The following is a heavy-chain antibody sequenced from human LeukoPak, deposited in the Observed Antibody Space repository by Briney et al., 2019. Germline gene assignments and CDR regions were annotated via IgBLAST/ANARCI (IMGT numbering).Heavy chain of an antibody. CDR1: GGTFSSYA. D-gene: IGHD3-22*01. Sequence: ASVKVSCKASGGTFSSYAISWVRQAPGQGLEWMGGIIPIFGTANYAQKFQGRVTITADESTSTAYMELSSLRSEDTAVYYCATRRSGYSPEYYFDYWGQGTLVTVSS. CDR3: ATRRSGYSPEYYFDY. CDR2: IIPIFGTA. V-gene: IGHV1-69*13. J-gene: IGHJ4*02.